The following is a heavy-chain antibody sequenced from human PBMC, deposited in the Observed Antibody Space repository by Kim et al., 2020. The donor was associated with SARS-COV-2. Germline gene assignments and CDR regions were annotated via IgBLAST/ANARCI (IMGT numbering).Heavy chain of an antibody. J-gene: IGHJ5*02. CDR2: IYYSRST. Sequence: SETLSLTCTVSGGSISSSSYYWGWIRQPPGKGLEWIGSIYYSRSTYYNPSLKSRVTISVYTSKNQFSLKLSSVTAADTAVYYCARALYYDFWSGYYKAGNNWFDPWGQGTLVTVSS. V-gene: IGHV4-39*01. CDR1: GGSISSSSYY. CDR3: ARALYYDFWSGYYKAGNNWFDP. D-gene: IGHD3-3*01.